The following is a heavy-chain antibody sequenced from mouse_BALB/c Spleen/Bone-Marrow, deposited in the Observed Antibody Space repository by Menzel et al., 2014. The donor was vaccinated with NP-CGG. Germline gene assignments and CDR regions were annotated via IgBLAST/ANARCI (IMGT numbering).Heavy chain of an antibody. J-gene: IGHJ2*01. CDR1: GYTFTSYW. D-gene: IGHD1-2*01. Sequence: QVQLQQSGAELVRPGASVKLSCKASGYTFTSYWMPWVKLRPGQGFEWIGEINPSNGDTNYNEKFKRKATLTVDKSSSTAYMQLSSLTSEDSAVYYCTNYGYDWGQGTALTVSS. CDR3: TNYGYD. V-gene: IGHV1S16*01. CDR2: INPSNGDT.